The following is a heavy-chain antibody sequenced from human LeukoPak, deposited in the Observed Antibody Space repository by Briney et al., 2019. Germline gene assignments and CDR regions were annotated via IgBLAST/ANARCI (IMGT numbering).Heavy chain of an antibody. J-gene: IGHJ4*02. Sequence: GGSLRLSCAASGFAFNTYTMNWFRQAPGKGPEWISYIDTSSDIIYYADSVMGRFTISRDNAKNSLYLQMNSLRGDDAAVYYCARDFADYGDFDYWGQGTLVTVSS. CDR3: ARDFADYGDFDY. D-gene: IGHD4-17*01. V-gene: IGHV3-48*01. CDR2: IDTSSDII. CDR1: GFAFNTYT.